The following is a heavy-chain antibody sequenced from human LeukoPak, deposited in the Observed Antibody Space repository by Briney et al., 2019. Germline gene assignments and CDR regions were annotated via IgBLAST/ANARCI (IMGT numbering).Heavy chain of an antibody. CDR1: GFTFSSYA. CDR3: ARAFETYYDFWSGYYTGLYYYGMDV. V-gene: IGHV3-30*14. CDR2: ISYDGSNK. J-gene: IGHJ6*02. Sequence: GGSLRLSCAASGFTFSSYAMHWVRQAPGKGLEWVAVISYDGSNKYYADSVKGRFTISRDNSKNTLYLQMNSLRAEDTAVYYCARAFETYYDFWSGYYTGLYYYGMDVWGQGTTVTVSS. D-gene: IGHD3-3*01.